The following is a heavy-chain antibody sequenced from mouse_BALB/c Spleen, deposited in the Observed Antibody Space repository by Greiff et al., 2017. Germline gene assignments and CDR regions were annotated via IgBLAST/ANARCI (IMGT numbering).Heavy chain of an antibody. CDR3: ARETARALSYAMDY. Sequence: EVQGVESGGGLVKPGGSLKLSCAASGFTFSSYAMSWVRQTPEKRLEWVASISSGGSTYYPDSVKGRFTISRDNARNILYLQMSSLRSEDTAMYYCARETARALSYAMDYWGQGTSVTVSS. D-gene: IGHD3-2*01. J-gene: IGHJ4*01. V-gene: IGHV5-6-5*01. CDR2: ISSGGST. CDR1: GFTFSSYA.